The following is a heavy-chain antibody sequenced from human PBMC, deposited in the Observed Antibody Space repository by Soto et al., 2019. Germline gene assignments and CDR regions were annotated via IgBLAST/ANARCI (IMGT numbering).Heavy chain of an antibody. Sequence: SETLSLTCTVSHGSINSFYCCWIRQPPGQGLEWIASIYYSGSTYYNPSLKSRVTISVDTSKNQFSLKLSSVTAADTAVYYCARRRIAAAGRGWFDPWGQGTLVTVSS. D-gene: IGHD6-13*01. J-gene: IGHJ5*02. CDR1: HGSINSFY. CDR2: IYYSGST. CDR3: ARRRIAAAGRGWFDP. V-gene: IGHV4-39*01.